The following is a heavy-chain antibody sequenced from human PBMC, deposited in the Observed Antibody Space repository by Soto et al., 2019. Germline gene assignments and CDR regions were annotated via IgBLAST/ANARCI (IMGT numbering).Heavy chain of an antibody. D-gene: IGHD3-10*01. J-gene: IGHJ4*02. V-gene: IGHV3-30*18. Sequence: PGGPLRLSCAAAGFTFSSYGMHWVRQAPGKGLEWVAVISYDGSNKYYADSVKGRFTISRDNSKNTLYLQMNSLRAEDTAVYYCAKDPYGSGSYSDYWGQGTLVTVSS. CDR3: AKDPYGSGSYSDY. CDR1: GFTFSSYG. CDR2: ISYDGSNK.